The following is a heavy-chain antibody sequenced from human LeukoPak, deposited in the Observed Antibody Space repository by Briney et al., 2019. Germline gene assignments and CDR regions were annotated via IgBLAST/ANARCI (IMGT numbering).Heavy chain of an antibody. V-gene: IGHV4-34*01. D-gene: IGHD2-2*01. Sequence: SETLSLTCTVSGGSISSYYFSWIRQPPGKGLEWIGEINHSGSTNYNPSLKSRVTISVDTSKNQFSLKLSSVTAADTAVYYCARGSVNYCSSTSCSGAFDIWGQGTMVTVSS. CDR2: INHSGST. CDR1: GGSISSYY. CDR3: ARGSVNYCSSTSCSGAFDI. J-gene: IGHJ3*02.